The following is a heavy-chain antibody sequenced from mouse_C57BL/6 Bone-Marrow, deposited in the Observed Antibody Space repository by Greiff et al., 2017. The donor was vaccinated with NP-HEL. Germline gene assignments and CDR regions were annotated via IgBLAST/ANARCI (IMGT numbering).Heavy chain of an antibody. CDR1: GYSFTDYN. J-gene: IGHJ3*01. V-gene: IGHV1-39*01. CDR3: ARGGTTVEAWFAY. Sequence: LEESGPELVKPGASVKISCKASGYSFTDYNMNWVKQSNGKSLEWIGVINPNYGTTSYNQKFKGKATLTVDQSSSTAYMQLNSLTSEDSAVYYCARGGTTVEAWFAYWGQGTLVTVSA. D-gene: IGHD1-1*01. CDR2: INPNYGTT.